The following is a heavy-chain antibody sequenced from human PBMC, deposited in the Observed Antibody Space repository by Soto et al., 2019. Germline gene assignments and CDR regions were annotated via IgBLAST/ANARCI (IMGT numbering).Heavy chain of an antibody. Sequence: QITLKESGPTLVKPTQTLTLTCTFSGCSLSTHTVGVAWSRQPPGKALEWLARIYWDEDKSYSPSLKSRLTITQETSKNQVVLTMTNMDPVDTATYYCAHIVPFDYRGYDFEFWGQGILVTVSS. CDR3: AHIVPFDYRGYDFEF. D-gene: IGHD5-12*01. CDR2: IYWDEDK. J-gene: IGHJ4*02. CDR1: GCSLSTHTVG. V-gene: IGHV2-5*02.